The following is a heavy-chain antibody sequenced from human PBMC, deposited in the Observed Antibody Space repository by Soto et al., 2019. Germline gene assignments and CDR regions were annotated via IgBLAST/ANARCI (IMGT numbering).Heavy chain of an antibody. Sequence: GGSLRLSCAASGFTFSSYSMNWVRQAPGKGLEWVSYISSSSSTIYYADSVKGRFTISRDNAKNSLYLQMNSLRAEDTAVYYCARVVDIVVVPAAKMGYYYYGMDVWGQGTTVTVSS. CDR1: GFTFSSYS. V-gene: IGHV3-48*01. CDR2: ISSSSSTI. J-gene: IGHJ6*02. D-gene: IGHD2-2*03. CDR3: ARVVDIVVVPAAKMGYYYYGMDV.